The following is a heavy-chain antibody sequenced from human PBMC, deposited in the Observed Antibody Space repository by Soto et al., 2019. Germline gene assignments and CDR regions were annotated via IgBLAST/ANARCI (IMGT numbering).Heavy chain of an antibody. CDR3: ARASDSTWYNWFDP. CDR1: GGNFSRNG. Sequence: QVQLVQSEAEVKKPGSSVKISCKTSGGNFSRNGISWVRQAPGQGLEWMGGIIPIFGTTNYAHKFRGRVTVTADESTGTVYMVMNSLRSEDTAVYYCARASDSTWYNWFDPWGQGTLVTVSS. V-gene: IGHV1-69*01. D-gene: IGHD6-13*01. CDR2: IIPIFGTT. J-gene: IGHJ5*02.